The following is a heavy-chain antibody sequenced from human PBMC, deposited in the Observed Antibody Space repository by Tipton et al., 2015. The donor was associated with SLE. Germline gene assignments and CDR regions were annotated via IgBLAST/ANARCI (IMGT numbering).Heavy chain of an antibody. V-gene: IGHV4-31*03. CDR1: GGSISSGGYY. CDR2: IYYSGST. CDR3: ARDLDGYNYGDY. Sequence: TLSLTCTVSGGSISSGGYYWSWIRQHPGKGLEWIGYIYYSGSTDYNPSLKSRVTMSLDTSENQFSLKLSSVTAADTAVYYCARDLDGYNYGDYWGQGILVTVPS. J-gene: IGHJ4*02. D-gene: IGHD5-24*01.